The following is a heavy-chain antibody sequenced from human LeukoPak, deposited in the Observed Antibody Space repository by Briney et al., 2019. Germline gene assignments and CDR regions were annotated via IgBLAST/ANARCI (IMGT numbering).Heavy chain of an antibody. CDR3: ARALYDDSSGYRSVPIDY. D-gene: IGHD3-22*01. CDR2: INPSGGST. Sequence: GASVKVSCKASVYTFTSYYMHWVRQAPGQGLEWMGIINPSGGSTSYAQKFQGRVTMTRDTSTSTVYMELSSLRSEDTAVYYCARALYDDSSGYRSVPIDYWGQGTLVTVSS. CDR1: VYTFTSYY. V-gene: IGHV1-46*01. J-gene: IGHJ4*02.